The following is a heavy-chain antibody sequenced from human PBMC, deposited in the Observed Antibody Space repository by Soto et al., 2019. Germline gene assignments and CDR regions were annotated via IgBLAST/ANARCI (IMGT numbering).Heavy chain of an antibody. CDR2: ISAYNGNT. CDR3: ARDNRYCSGGSCYLNWFDP. Sequence: ASVKVSCKASGYSFTSYGISWVRQAPGQGLEWMGWISAYNGNTNYAQKLQGRVTMTTDTSTSTAYMELRSLRSDDTAVYYCARDNRYCSGGSCYLNWFDPWGQGTLVTVPQ. CDR1: GYSFTSYG. J-gene: IGHJ5*02. D-gene: IGHD2-15*01. V-gene: IGHV1-18*01.